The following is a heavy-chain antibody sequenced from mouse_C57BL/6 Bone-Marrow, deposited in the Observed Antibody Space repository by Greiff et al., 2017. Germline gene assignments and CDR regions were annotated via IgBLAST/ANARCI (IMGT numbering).Heavy chain of an antibody. CDR2: IDPEIGDT. V-gene: IGHV14-4*01. D-gene: IGHD2-3*01. Sequence: EVQLQQSGAELVRPGASVKLSCTASGFNIKDDYIHWVKQRPEQGLEWIGWIDPEIGDTEYASKFQGKATITSDTSSNTAYLQRSRLTSEDTAVYYCSAVDGNYFDFWGQGTPLTVAS. CDR1: GFNIKDDY. CDR3: SAVDGNYFDF. J-gene: IGHJ2*01.